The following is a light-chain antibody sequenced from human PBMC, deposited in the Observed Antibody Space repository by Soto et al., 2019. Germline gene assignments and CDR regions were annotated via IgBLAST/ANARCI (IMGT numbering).Light chain of an antibody. CDR2: AAS. Sequence: DIQLTQSPSFLSASLGDRFTITCRASQGINIFLAWFQQKPGKAPNLLISAASTLQSGVPSRFSGSGSETEFTLTITSLQPEDSATYYCQQRNSYPRTFGQGTKVDIK. V-gene: IGKV1-9*01. J-gene: IGKJ2*01. CDR3: QQRNSYPRT. CDR1: QGINIF.